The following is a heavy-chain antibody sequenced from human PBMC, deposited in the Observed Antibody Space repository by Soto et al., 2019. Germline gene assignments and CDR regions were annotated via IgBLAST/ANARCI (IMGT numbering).Heavy chain of an antibody. Sequence: SQTLSLTCAVYGGSFSGYYWSRIRQPPGKGLEWIGEINHSGSTNYNPSLKSRVTISVDTSKNQFSLKLSSVTAADTAVYYCARGPTLTDIVVVVAAIDYWGQGTLVTVSS. V-gene: IGHV4-34*01. CDR2: INHSGST. CDR3: ARGPTLTDIVVVVAAIDY. J-gene: IGHJ4*02. D-gene: IGHD2-15*01. CDR1: GGSFSGYY.